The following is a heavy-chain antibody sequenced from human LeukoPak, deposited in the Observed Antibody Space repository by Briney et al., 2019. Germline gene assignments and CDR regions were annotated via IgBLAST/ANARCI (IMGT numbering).Heavy chain of an antibody. CDR3: AKSSETVTTYYYFDY. CDR1: GFTFSSYS. V-gene: IGHV3-21*01. D-gene: IGHD4-11*01. J-gene: IGHJ4*02. CDR2: ISSSSSYI. Sequence: GGSLRLSCAASGFTFSSYSMNWVRQAPGKGLEWVSSISSSSSYIYYADSVKGRFTISRDNSKNTLYLQMNSLRSEDTAVYYCAKSSETVTTYYYFDYWGQGTLVTVSS.